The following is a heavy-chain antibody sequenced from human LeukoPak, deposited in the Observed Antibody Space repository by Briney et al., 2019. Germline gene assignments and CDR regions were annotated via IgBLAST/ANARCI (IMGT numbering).Heavy chain of an antibody. CDR3: ARHLIAAAGAFDY. Sequence: PGESLKISCKGSGYSFTSYWIGWVRQMPGKGLEWMGIIHPGDSDTRYSPSFQGQVTISADKSISTAYLQWSSLKASDTAMYYCARHLIAAAGAFDYWGQGTLVTVSS. CDR1: GYSFTSYW. V-gene: IGHV5-51*01. J-gene: IGHJ4*02. CDR2: IHPGDSDT. D-gene: IGHD6-13*01.